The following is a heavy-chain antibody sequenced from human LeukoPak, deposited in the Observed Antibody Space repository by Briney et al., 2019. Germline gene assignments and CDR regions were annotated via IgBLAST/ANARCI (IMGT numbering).Heavy chain of an antibody. V-gene: IGHV4-59*01. CDR1: GGSISSYY. CDR3: AGSYYGRAFDI. CDR2: IYYSGST. Sequence: SETLSLTCTVSGGSISSYYWSWIRQPPGKGLEWIGYIYYSGSTNYNPSLKSRVTISVDTSKNQFSLKLSSVTAADTAVYYCAGSYYGRAFDIWGQGTMVTVSS. J-gene: IGHJ3*02. D-gene: IGHD3-10*01.